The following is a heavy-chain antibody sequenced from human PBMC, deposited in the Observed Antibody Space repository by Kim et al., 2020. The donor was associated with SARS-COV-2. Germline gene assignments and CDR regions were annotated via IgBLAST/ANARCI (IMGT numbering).Heavy chain of an antibody. CDR3: ARHPWSGYLTLDY. Sequence: YSPSRKSRVTMSIDTSKNQFSLGLSSVTAADTAVYYCARHPWSGYLTLDYWGQGTLVTVSS. D-gene: IGHD3-3*01. J-gene: IGHJ4*02. V-gene: IGHV4-39*01.